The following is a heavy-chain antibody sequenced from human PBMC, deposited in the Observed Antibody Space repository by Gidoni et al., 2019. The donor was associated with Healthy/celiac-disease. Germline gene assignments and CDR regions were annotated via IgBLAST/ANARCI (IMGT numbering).Heavy chain of an antibody. J-gene: IGHJ4*02. Sequence: QVQLQQWGAGLLTPSETLSLTCAVYGGSFSGYYWSWIRQPPGKGLEWIGEINHSGSTNYNPSLKSRVTISVDTSKNQFSLKLSSVTAADTAVYYCARAGWLRALDYWGQGTLVTVSS. CDR2: INHSGST. CDR3: ARAGWLRALDY. CDR1: GGSFSGYY. D-gene: IGHD5-12*01. V-gene: IGHV4-34*01.